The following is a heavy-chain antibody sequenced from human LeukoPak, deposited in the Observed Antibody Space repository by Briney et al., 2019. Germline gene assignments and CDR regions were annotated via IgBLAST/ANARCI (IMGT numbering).Heavy chain of an antibody. CDR2: IYSAGST. Sequence: PGGSLRLSCAAAGFTASSNYMSWVRQAPGKGLEWVSVIYSAGSTYYADSVKGRFTISRDNSKNTLYLQMNSLRADDTAVYYCARANPEYSYGQAYYGMDVWGQGTTVTVSS. J-gene: IGHJ6*02. CDR3: ARANPEYSYGQAYYGMDV. V-gene: IGHV3-53*01. CDR1: GFTASSNY. D-gene: IGHD5-18*01.